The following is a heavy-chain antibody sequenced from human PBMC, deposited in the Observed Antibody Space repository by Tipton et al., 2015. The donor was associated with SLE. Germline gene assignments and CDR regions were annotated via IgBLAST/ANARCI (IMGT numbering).Heavy chain of an antibody. CDR2: IIPQFQRG. D-gene: IGHD2-2*01. V-gene: IGHV1-69*01. J-gene: IGHJ4*02. Sequence: QLVQSGAGVKKPGSSVKVSCKTSGHTFSKFAISWVRQAPGQGLEWMGEIIPQFQRGNSAQKFQGRVTISADESTNIAYMELSSLTPEDTAVYYCARAVPAYCSSANCPTTYFDYWGQGTLVTVSS. CDR1: GHTFSKFA. CDR3: ARAVPAYCSSANCPTTYFDY.